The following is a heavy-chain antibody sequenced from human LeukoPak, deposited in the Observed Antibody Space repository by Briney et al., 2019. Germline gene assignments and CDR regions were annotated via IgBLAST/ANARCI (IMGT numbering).Heavy chain of an antibody. V-gene: IGHV3-48*03. D-gene: IGHD3-22*01. J-gene: IGHJ4*02. CDR2: ISSSSSTI. CDR3: AKASMIVVVSPFDY. Sequence: GGSLRLSCAASGFTFSSYEMNWVRQAPGKGLEWVSYISSSSSTIYYADSVKGRFTISRDNAKNSLYLQMNSLRAEDTAVYYCAKASMIVVVSPFDYWGQGTLVTVSS. CDR1: GFTFSSYE.